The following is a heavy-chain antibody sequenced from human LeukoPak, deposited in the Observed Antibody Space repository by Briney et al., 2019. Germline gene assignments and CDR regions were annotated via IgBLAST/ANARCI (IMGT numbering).Heavy chain of an antibody. Sequence: SETLSLTCTVSGGSISSYYWSWIRQPPGKGLEWIGYIYYSGSTNYNPSLKSRVTISVDTSKNQFSLKLSPVTAADTAVYYCASYDILTGYAFDIWGQGTMVTVSS. J-gene: IGHJ3*02. CDR1: GGSISSYY. V-gene: IGHV4-59*01. D-gene: IGHD3-9*01. CDR3: ASYDILTGYAFDI. CDR2: IYYSGST.